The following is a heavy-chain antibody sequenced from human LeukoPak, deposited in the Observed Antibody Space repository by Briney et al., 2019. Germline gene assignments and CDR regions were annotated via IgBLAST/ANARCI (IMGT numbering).Heavy chain of an antibody. Sequence: PGGSLRLSCAASGFTVSNNYMSWVRQAPGKGLEWVSVIYSGGSTDYADSVRGRFTISRDNSKNTLYLQMNSLRAEDTAVYYCARDWGYCSGTSCHVFDYWGQGALVTVSP. V-gene: IGHV3-53*01. D-gene: IGHD2-2*01. CDR2: IYSGGST. J-gene: IGHJ4*02. CDR1: GFTVSNNY. CDR3: ARDWGYCSGTSCHVFDY.